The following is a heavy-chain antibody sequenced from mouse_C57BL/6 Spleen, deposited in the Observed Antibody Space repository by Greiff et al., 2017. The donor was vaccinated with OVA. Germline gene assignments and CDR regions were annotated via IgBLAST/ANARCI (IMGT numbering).Heavy chain of an antibody. CDR2: IFPGSGST. D-gene: IGHD2-4*01. V-gene: IGHV1-9*01. CDR3: ARGIYDYHFDD. Sequence: VQLVESGAELMKPGASVKLSCKATGYTFTGYWMQWVKQRPGHGLEWIGEIFPGSGSTNYNEKFKGKATFTADKSSNTAYMQLSSLTTEDSAIDYCARGIYDYHFDDWGKGTTLTVSS. J-gene: IGHJ2*01. CDR1: GYTFTGYW.